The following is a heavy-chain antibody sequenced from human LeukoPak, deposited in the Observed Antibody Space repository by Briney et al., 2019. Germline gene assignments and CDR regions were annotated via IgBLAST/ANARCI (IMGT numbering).Heavy chain of an antibody. CDR1: GYSFTSYW. V-gene: IGHV5-10-1*01. D-gene: IGHD6-19*01. CDR3: ARREWLDSKGMDY. Sequence: KYGESLKISCKGSGYSFTSYWISWVRQMPGKGLEWMGRIDPSDSYTNYSPSFQGHVTISADKSISTAYLQWSSLKASDTAMYYCARREWLDSKGMDYWGQGTLVTVSS. J-gene: IGHJ4*02. CDR2: IDPSDSYT.